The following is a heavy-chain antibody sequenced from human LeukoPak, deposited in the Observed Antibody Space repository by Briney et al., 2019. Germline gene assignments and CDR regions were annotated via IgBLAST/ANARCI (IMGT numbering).Heavy chain of an antibody. CDR2: IRYDGSNK. CDR3: AKDPRWGYYDSSGA. V-gene: IGHV3-30*02. Sequence: PGGSLRLSGAASGFTFSSYGMHWVRQAPGKGLEWVAFIRYDGSNKYYSDSVKGRFTISRDNSKNTLYLQMNSLRAEDTAVYYCAKDPRWGYYDSSGAWGQGTLVTVSS. D-gene: IGHD3-22*01. J-gene: IGHJ5*02. CDR1: GFTFSSYG.